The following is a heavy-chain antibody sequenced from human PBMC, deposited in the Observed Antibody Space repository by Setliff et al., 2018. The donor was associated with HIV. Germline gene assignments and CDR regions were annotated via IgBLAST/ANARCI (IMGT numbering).Heavy chain of an antibody. CDR2: INAGNGNT. J-gene: IGHJ4*02. V-gene: IGHV1-3*03. CDR3: ARGIYDFWTGYADY. CDR1: GYTFSNFA. Sequence: GASVKVSCKASGYTFSNFAIGWLRQAPGQRLEWMGWINAGNGNTQFSQEFQGRVTITRDTSASTAYMELSSLRSEDMAVYYCARGIYDFWTGYADYWGPGTLVTVSS. D-gene: IGHD3-3*01.